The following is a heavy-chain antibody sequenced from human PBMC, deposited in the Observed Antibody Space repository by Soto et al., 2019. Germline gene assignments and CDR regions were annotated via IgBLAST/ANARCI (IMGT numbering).Heavy chain of an antibody. CDR2: ISSSGSTI. D-gene: IGHD3-9*01. V-gene: IGHV3-48*03. CDR1: GFTFSSYE. J-gene: IGHJ3*02. CDR3: ASSGDILTGYWVSSAFDI. Sequence: PGGSLRLSCAASGFTFSSYEMNWVRQAPGKGLEWVSYISSSGSTIYYADSVKGRFTISRDNAKNSLYLQMNSLRAEDTAVYYFASSGDILTGYWVSSAFDIWGQGTMVTVSS.